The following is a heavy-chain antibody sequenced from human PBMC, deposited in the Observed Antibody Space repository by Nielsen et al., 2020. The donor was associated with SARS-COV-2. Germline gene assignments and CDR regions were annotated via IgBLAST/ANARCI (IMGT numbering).Heavy chain of an antibody. CDR2: IIPIFGTA. CDR3: ARGRVHVCWQNLVCEYGMDV. V-gene: IGHV1-69*13. J-gene: IGHJ6*02. D-gene: IGHD2-8*01. CDR1: GCTFSSYA. Sequence: SVKVSCKASGCTFSSYAISWVRQAPGQGLAWMGGIIPIFGTANYAQKFQGRVTITADESTSTAYMELSSLRSDDTAVYYCARGRVHVCWQNLVCEYGMDVWGQGTTVTVSS.